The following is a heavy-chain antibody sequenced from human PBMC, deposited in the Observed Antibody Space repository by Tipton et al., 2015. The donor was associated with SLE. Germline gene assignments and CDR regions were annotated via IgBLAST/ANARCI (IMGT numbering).Heavy chain of an antibody. Sequence: SLRLSCAASGFTFTNYAMSWVRQAPGKGLEWVSAISNSGVSLYYADSVKGRFTISRDNSKNTVYLQIDSLKAEDTAKYYYAKESPYTSGRYYYFDFWGQGTLVTVSS. D-gene: IGHD3-10*01. CDR1: GFTFTNYA. V-gene: IGHV3-23*01. CDR3: AKESPYTSGRYYYFDF. J-gene: IGHJ4*02. CDR2: ISNSGVSL.